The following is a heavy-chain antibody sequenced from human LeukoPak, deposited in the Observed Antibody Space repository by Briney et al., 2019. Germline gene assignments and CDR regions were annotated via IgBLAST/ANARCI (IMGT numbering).Heavy chain of an antibody. D-gene: IGHD3-22*01. CDR2: ISAYNGNT. J-gene: IGHJ5*02. CDR1: GYTFNSYG. CDR3: ARALYYYDSSHSNWFDP. V-gene: IGHV1-18*01. Sequence: GAPVKVSCKASGYTFNSYGISWVRQAPGQGLEWMGWISAYNGNTNYAQKLQGRVTMTTDTSTSTAYMELRSLRSDDTAVYYCARALYYYDSSHSNWFDPWGQGTLVTVSS.